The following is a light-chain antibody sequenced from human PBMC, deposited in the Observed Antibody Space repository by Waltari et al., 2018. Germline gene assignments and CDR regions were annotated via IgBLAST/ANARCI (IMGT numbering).Light chain of an antibody. V-gene: IGKV2-30*01. Sequence: DVVMTQSPLSLPVTLGQPASISCRSSQSLVSSDGNTYFNWFQQRPGQSPRRLLYKVSDRDTGVTDSFGVSGSGADFTLRISRVEAEDVENYCCMQGSHGPWTFGQGTKVEIK. J-gene: IGKJ1*01. CDR3: MQGSHGPWT. CDR1: QSLVSSDGNTY. CDR2: KVS.